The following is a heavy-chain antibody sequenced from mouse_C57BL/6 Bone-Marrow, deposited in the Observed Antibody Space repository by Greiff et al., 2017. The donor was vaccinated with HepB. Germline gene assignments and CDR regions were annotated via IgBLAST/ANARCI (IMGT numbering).Heavy chain of an antibody. V-gene: IGHV1-59*01. CDR1: GYTFTSYW. CDR2: IDPSDSYT. D-gene: IGHD2-5*01. Sequence: VQLQQPGAELVRPGTSVKLSCKASGYTFTSYWMHWVKQRPGQGLEWIGVIDPSDSYTNYNQKFKGKATLTVDTSSSTAYMQLSSLTSEDSAVYYCARKGNSNYLDYWGQGTTLTVSS. CDR3: ARKGNSNYLDY. J-gene: IGHJ2*01.